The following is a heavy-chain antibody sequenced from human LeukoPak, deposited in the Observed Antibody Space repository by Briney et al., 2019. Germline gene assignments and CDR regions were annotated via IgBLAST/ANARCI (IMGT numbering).Heavy chain of an antibody. CDR1: GFTFSSYA. Sequence: GGSLRLSCAASGFTFSSYAMSWVRQAPGKGLEWVSAISGSGGSTYYADSVKGRFTISRDNSKNTLYLQMNSLRAEDTAVYYCAQPRTPDYDDSSGHFDYWGQGTLVTVSS. CDR3: AQPRTPDYDDSSGHFDY. D-gene: IGHD3-22*01. CDR2: ISGSGGST. J-gene: IGHJ4*02. V-gene: IGHV3-23*01.